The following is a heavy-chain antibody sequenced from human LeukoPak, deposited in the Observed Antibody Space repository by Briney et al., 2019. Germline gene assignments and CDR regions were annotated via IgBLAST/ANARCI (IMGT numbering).Heavy chain of an antibody. CDR2: ISSGRSVM. J-gene: IGHJ4*02. Sequence: GGSLRLSCAASGFTFSVYGMSWVRQAPGKGLEWVSHISSGRSVMNYADSVKGRFTISRDNGKNSVYLQMNSLRDEDTAVYYCAGGVYGYNAFDYWGQGTLVSVSS. V-gene: IGHV3-48*02. CDR3: AGGVYGYNAFDY. D-gene: IGHD5/OR15-5a*01. CDR1: GFTFSVYG.